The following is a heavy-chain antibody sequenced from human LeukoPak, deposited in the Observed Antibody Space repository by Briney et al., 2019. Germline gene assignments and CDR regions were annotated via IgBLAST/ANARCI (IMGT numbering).Heavy chain of an antibody. J-gene: IGHJ6*03. D-gene: IGHD3-3*01. V-gene: IGHV4-39*07. CDR1: GGSISSSSYY. CDR3: ARAGDFWSGYPSRNYMDV. CDR2: IYYSGST. Sequence: SETLSLTCTVSGGSISSSSYYWGWIRQPPGKGLEWIGSIYYSGSTYYNPSLKSRVTISVDKSKKQFSLKLSSVTAADTAVYYCARAGDFWSGYPSRNYMDVWGKGTTVTVSS.